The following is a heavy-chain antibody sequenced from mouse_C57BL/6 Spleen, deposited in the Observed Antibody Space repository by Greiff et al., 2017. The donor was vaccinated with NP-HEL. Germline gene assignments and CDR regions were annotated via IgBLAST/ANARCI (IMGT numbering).Heavy chain of an antibody. CDR3: ARSYYDDVAMDY. D-gene: IGHD2-4*01. J-gene: IGHJ4*01. V-gene: IGHV1-82*01. Sequence: VQLQQSGPELVKPGASVKISCKASGYAFSSSWMNWVKQRPGKGLEWIGRIYPGDGDTNYNGKFKGKATLTADKSSSTAYMQLSSLTSEDSAVYFCARSYYDDVAMDYWGQGTSVTVSS. CDR2: IYPGDGDT. CDR1: GYAFSSSW.